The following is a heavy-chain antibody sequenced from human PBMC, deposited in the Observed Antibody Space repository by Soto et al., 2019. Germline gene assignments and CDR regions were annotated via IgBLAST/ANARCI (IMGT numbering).Heavy chain of an antibody. CDR3: ARAKGCSGGSCYLYYYYYYGMDV. J-gene: IGHJ6*02. D-gene: IGHD2-15*01. Sequence: QVQLVQSGAEVKKPGSSVKVSCKASGGTFSSYAISWVRQAPGQGLEWMGGIIPIFGTANYAQKLQGRVTITADESTSTAYMELSSLRSEDTAVYYCARAKGCSGGSCYLYYYYYYGMDVWGQGTTVTVSS. V-gene: IGHV1-69*01. CDR2: IIPIFGTA. CDR1: GGTFSSYA.